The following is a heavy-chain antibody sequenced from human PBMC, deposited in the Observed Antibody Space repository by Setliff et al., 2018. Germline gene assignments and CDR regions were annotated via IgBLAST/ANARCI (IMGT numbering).Heavy chain of an antibody. CDR2: IIPMFDTG. Sequence: SVKVSCKASGYTFTSYDINWVRQATGQGLEWMGGIIPMFDTGIYAEKFQGRVTLSADESTSTVYMELTRLRPEDTAIYYCVRDKADYYDRSGYSGASDVWGQGTMVTVSS. CDR1: GYTFTSYD. D-gene: IGHD3-22*01. J-gene: IGHJ3*01. V-gene: IGHV1-69*13. CDR3: VRDKADYYDRSGYSGASDV.